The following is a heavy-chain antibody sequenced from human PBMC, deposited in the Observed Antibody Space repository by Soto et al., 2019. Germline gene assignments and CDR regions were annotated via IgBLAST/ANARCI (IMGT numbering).Heavy chain of an antibody. V-gene: IGHV3-72*01. CDR1: GFILSDHY. J-gene: IGHJ6*01. D-gene: IGHD6-6*01. CDR3: TRGGSSSPYSDTMDV. Sequence: PGGSLRLSCTASGFILSDHYMDWVRQAPGKGLEWIGRSRDKVSSYTTQYAASVKGRFTISRDESKDSLYLQIDNLKTEDTAVYFCTRGGSSSPYSDTMDVWGQGTTVIIAS. CDR2: SRDKVSSYTT.